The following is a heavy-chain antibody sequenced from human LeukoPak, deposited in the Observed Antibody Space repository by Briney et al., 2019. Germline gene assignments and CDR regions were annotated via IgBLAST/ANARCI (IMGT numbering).Heavy chain of an antibody. CDR1: GGSISSGDYY. J-gene: IGHJ4*02. Sequence: SETLSLTCTVSGGSISSGDYYWSWIRQPPGKGLEWIGYIYYSGSTYYNPSLKSRVTISVATSKNQFSLKLSSVTAADTAVYYCARVVSYDYVWGSYRYPGADNRCFDYWGQGTLVTVSS. V-gene: IGHV4-30-4*01. CDR2: IYYSGST. CDR3: ARVVSYDYVWGSYRYPGADNRCFDY. D-gene: IGHD3-16*02.